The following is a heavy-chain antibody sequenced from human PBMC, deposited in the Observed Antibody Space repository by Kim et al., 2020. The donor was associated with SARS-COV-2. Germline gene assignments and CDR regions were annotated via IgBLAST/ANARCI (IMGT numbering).Heavy chain of an antibody. V-gene: IGHV3-33*01. CDR1: GFIFRNFG. CDR3: ARPSSSHFDF. J-gene: IGHJ4*02. CDR2: ISNDGTIT. Sequence: GGSLRLSCAASGFIFRNFGMHWVRQAPGKGLEWVAFISNDGTITIYADSVQGRFTISRDYSENTPYLQMDSLSAGDTAVYYCARPSSSHFDFWGQGTLVT. D-gene: IGHD3-10*01.